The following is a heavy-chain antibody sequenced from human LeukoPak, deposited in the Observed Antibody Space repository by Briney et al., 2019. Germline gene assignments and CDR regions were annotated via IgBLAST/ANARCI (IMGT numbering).Heavy chain of an antibody. J-gene: IGHJ4*02. V-gene: IGHV3-30*02. CDR2: IQYDGSNK. CDR1: EFTFSSYG. Sequence: PGGPLRPSCPASEFTFSSYGMHWVRQAPGKGLEGVAFIQYDGSNKNYGDSVKGRFTVSRDNSKKTLYLQMNSLRPEDTAVYFCAKDVVGQQWPENYWGQGTLVTVSS. CDR3: AKDVVGQQWPENY. D-gene: IGHD6-19*01.